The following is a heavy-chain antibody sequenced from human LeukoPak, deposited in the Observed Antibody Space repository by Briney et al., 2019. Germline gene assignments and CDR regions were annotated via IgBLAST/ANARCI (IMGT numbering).Heavy chain of an antibody. V-gene: IGHV1-2*02. J-gene: IGHJ4*02. Sequence: GASVKVSCKASGYTFTGYYMHWVRQAPGQGLEWMGWINPNSGGTNYAQKFQGRVTMTRDTSISTAYMELSRLRSDDTAVYYCARAVTSSPQTEYYFDYWGQGTLVTVSS. D-gene: IGHD2-2*01. CDR2: INPNSGGT. CDR1: GYTFTGYY. CDR3: ARAVTSSPQTEYYFDY.